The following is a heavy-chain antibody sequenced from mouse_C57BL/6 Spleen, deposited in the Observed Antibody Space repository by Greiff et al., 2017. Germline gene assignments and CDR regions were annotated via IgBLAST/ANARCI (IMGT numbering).Heavy chain of an antibody. CDR2: ISSGGDYI. Sequence: EVNLVESGEGLVKPGGSLTLSCAASGFTFSSYAMSWVRQTPEKRLEWVAYISSGGDYIYYADTVKGRFTISRDNARNTLYLQMSSLKSEDTAMYYCTRDYGYDWYAMDYWGQGTSVTVSS. V-gene: IGHV5-9-1*02. D-gene: IGHD2-2*01. CDR1: GFTFSSYA. CDR3: TRDYGYDWYAMDY. J-gene: IGHJ4*01.